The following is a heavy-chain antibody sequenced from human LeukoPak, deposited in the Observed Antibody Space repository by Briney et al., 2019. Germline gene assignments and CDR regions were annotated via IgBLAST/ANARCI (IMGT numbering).Heavy chain of an antibody. CDR1: GYSFTSYW. Sequence: GESLRISCKGSGYSFTSYWISWVRQMPGKGLEGMGRIDPSDSYTNYSPSFQGHVTISADKSISPAYLQWSRLKASAPAMYYCARRRTSPPRWLELDYSGQGTLVTVSS. CDR3: ARRRTSPPRWLELDY. V-gene: IGHV5-10-1*01. J-gene: IGHJ4*02. D-gene: IGHD6-19*01. CDR2: IDPSDSYT.